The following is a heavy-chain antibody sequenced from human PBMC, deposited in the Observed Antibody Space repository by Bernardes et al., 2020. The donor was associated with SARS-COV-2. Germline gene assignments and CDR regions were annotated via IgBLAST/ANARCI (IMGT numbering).Heavy chain of an antibody. Sequence: SETLSLTCAVSGYSISSGYYWGWIRQPRGQGLEWLGTIHHGGSTYYNPSLKSRVTISVDTSKNQFSLKLSSVTAADTAVYYCARLVDSAMARFAYWGQGILVTVSS. D-gene: IGHD5-18*01. V-gene: IGHV4-38-2*01. CDR1: GYSISSGYY. J-gene: IGHJ4*02. CDR2: IHHGGST. CDR3: ARLVDSAMARFAY.